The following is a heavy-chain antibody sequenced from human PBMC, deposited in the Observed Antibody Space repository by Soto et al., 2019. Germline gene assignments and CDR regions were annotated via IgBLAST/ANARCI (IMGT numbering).Heavy chain of an antibody. Sequence: PSETLSLTCTVSGGSISSYYWSWIRQPPGKGLEWIGYIYYSGSTNYNPSLKSRVTISVDTSKNQFSLKLSSVTAADTAVYYCAGYSYGLGVYWGQGTLVTVSS. V-gene: IGHV4-59*01. J-gene: IGHJ4*02. CDR1: GGSISSYY. D-gene: IGHD5-18*01. CDR2: IYYSGST. CDR3: AGYSYGLGVY.